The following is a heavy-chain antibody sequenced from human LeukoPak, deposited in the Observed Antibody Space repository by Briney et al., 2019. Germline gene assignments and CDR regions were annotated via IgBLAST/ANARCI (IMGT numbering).Heavy chain of an antibody. CDR3: ARDYCSSTSCRPAGYYYGMDV. Sequence: ASVKVSCKASGYTFTAYYLHWVRQAPGQGLEWMGWINPKSGGTNYAQKFQGRVTMTRDTSINTVYMELSRLRSDDTAVYYCARDYCSSTSCRPAGYYYGMDVWGQGTTVTVSS. CDR2: INPKSGGT. J-gene: IGHJ6*02. V-gene: IGHV1-2*02. CDR1: GYTFTAYY. D-gene: IGHD2-2*01.